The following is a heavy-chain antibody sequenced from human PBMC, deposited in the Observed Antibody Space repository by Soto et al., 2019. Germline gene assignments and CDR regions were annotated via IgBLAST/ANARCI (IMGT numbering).Heavy chain of an antibody. CDR1: GSSITSSY. CDR2: IYDTGISGYTPST. J-gene: IGHJ6*02. Sequence: SETLSLPCTVPGSSITSSYWSWIRRPPGKGLEWIAYIYDTGISGYTPSTSYNPSLKSRVTMSVDTSKSQCSLKLTSVTAADTAVYYCARGEDAFFDYGLDVWGQGITVTVS. V-gene: IGHV4-59*01. CDR3: ARGEDAFFDYGLDV.